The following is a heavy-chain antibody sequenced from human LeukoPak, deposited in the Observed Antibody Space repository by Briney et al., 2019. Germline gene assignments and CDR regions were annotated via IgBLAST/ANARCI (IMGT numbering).Heavy chain of an antibody. J-gene: IGHJ4*02. CDR2: IYSGGST. V-gene: IGHV3-66*01. CDR3: ASSLSTYYGSGSSFSY. CDR1: GSTVSSNY. D-gene: IGHD3-10*01. Sequence: GGSLRLSCAASGSTVSSNYMSWVRQAPGKGLEWVSVIYSGGSTYYADSVKGRFTISRDSSKNTVFLQMNNLRAEDTAVYFCASSLSTYYGSGSSFSYWGQGTLVTVSS.